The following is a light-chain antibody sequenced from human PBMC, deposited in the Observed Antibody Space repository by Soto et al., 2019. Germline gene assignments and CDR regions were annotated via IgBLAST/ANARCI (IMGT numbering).Light chain of an antibody. CDR3: SSYTSTSTPCV. CDR1: SSDVGGYNY. J-gene: IGLJ1*01. V-gene: IGLV2-14*03. CDR2: EVS. Sequence: QSALTQPASVSGSPGQSITISCTGTSSDVGGYNYVSWSQQHPGKAPKLLISEVSNRPSGVSNRFSGSKSGNTASLTISGLQPEDEADYYCSSYTSTSTPCVFGTGTKLTVL.